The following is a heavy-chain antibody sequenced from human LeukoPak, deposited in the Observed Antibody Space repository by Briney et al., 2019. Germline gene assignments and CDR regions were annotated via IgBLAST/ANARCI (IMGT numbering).Heavy chain of an antibody. CDR2: IDNTGDP. CDR3: ARDLADYHDSLGYHGAFNI. D-gene: IGHD3-22*01. Sequence: SETLSLTCSVSRNPIQTYYWNWIRQPPGKGLEWLGYIDNTGDPTYSPSLKSRLTISVDKSKNQFSLKLTSVTAADTAVYYCARDLADYHDSLGYHGAFNIWGPGTLVIVSS. J-gene: IGHJ3*02. CDR1: RNPIQTYY. V-gene: IGHV4-59*01.